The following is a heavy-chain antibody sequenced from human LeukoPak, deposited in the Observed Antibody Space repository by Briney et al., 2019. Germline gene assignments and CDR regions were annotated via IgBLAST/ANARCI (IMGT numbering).Heavy chain of an antibody. Sequence: GGSLRLSCAASGFTFSNYAMTWVRQAPGKGLEWVSAISGSGTSTYYADSVKGRFTISRDNSKNTLHLQMNSLRAEDTAIYYCAKGAWFDPWGQGTLVTVSS. CDR2: ISGSGTST. CDR1: GFTFSNYA. V-gene: IGHV3-23*01. CDR3: AKGAWFDP. J-gene: IGHJ5*02.